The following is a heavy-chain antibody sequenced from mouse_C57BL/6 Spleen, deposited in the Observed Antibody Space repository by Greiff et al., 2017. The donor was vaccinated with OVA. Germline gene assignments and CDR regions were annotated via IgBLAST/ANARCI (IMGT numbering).Heavy chain of an antibody. CDR3: ARGTTVVPFAY. Sequence: VQLQESGAELVKPGASVKLSCKASGYTFTTYPIEWMKQNHGKSLEWIGNFHPYNDDTKYNEKFKGKATLTVDKSSSTVYLELSRLTSDDSAVYYCARGTTVVPFAYWGQGTLVTVSA. D-gene: IGHD1-1*01. V-gene: IGHV1-47*01. J-gene: IGHJ3*01. CDR1: GYTFTTYP. CDR2: FHPYNDDT.